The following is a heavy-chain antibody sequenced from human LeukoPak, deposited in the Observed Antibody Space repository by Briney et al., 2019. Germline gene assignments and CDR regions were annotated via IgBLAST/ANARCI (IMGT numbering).Heavy chain of an antibody. J-gene: IGHJ5*02. CDR1: VYTLTPYY. V-gene: IGHV1-2*02. D-gene: IGHD2-15*01. CDR3: ARDFPCGGGSCYSWWFDP. CDR2: SNPNSGGT. Sequence: ASVTVSRTASVYTLTPYYMHWVRQAPGQELEWMGWSNPNSGGTNYAHRFQGRVTMTRDTSISTAYMELSRLRSDDTAVDYCARDFPCGGGSCYSWWFDPWGQGTLVTVSS.